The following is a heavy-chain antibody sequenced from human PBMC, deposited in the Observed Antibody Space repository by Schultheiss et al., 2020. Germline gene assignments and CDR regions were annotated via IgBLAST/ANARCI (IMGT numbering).Heavy chain of an antibody. Sequence: GESLKISCAASGFTFSSYGMHWVRQAPGKGLEWVAVISYDGSNKYYADSVKGRFTISRDNSKNTLYLQMNSLRAEDTAVYYCTTEGDNYYYYGMDVWGQGTTVTVSS. CDR1: GFTFSSYG. J-gene: IGHJ6*02. D-gene: IGHD3-9*01. CDR2: ISYDGSNK. CDR3: TTEGDNYYYYGMDV. V-gene: IGHV3-30*03.